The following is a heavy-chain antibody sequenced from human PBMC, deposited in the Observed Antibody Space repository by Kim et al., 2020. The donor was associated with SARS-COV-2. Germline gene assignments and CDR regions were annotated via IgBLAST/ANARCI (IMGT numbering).Heavy chain of an antibody. J-gene: IGHJ4*01. D-gene: IGHD6-19*01. CDR3: ARGSGWHRGKSNQFDY. Sequence: SETLSLTCAVYGGSFSGYYWSWIRQPPGKGLEWIEEINHSGSTNYNPSLKSRVTISVDTSKNQFSLKLSSVTAADTAVYYCARGSGWHRGKSNQFDYWG. CDR1: GGSFSGYY. V-gene: IGHV4-34*01. CDR2: INHSGST.